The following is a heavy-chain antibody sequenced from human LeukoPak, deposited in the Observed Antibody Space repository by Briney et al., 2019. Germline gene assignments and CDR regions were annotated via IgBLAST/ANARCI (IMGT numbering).Heavy chain of an antibody. D-gene: IGHD1-26*01. CDR2: IYYSGST. J-gene: IGHJ6*02. V-gene: IGHV4-39*07. CDR1: GGSISSSSYY. CDR3: ARGIVGATYYYYYGMDV. Sequence: SETLSLTCTVSGGSISSSSYYWGWIRQPPGKGLEWIGSIYYSGSTYYNPSLKSRVTISVDTSKNQFSLKLSSVTAADTAVYHCARGIVGATYYYYYGMDVWGQGTTVTVSS.